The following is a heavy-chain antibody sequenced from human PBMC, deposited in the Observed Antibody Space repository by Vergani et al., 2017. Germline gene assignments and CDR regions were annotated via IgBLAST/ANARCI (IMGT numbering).Heavy chain of an antibody. V-gene: IGHV3-30*03. CDR3: ATKSCCTPGCQIGYFRE. CDR2: ISYDGKDI. J-gene: IGHJ1*01. CDR1: GYIFSTYG. Sequence: QVQLVESGGGVVQPGRSLRLSCAASGYIFSTYGMHWVRQAPGKGLEWVTVISYDGKDIHYADSVKGRFTISRDNSKNTLYLQMSSLRAEDTSVYYCATKSCCTPGCQIGYFREWGQGTLVTVSS. D-gene: IGHD1-1*01.